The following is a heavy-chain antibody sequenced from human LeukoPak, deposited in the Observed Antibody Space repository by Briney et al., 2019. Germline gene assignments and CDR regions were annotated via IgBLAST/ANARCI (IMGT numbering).Heavy chain of an antibody. CDR2: IYLSDNT. V-gene: IGHV4-4*07. D-gene: IGHD6-19*01. Sequence: SETLSLTCSVSGDSIINYYWMWIRQPAGKGLEWIGRIYLSDNTNYNSPSLRSRVTMSPDTSMNRFSLKLSSVTAADTAVYYCARKYSSGWYGSRARTGFDIWGQGTMVTVSS. J-gene: IGHJ3*02. CDR1: GDSIINYY. CDR3: ARKYSSGWYGSRARTGFDI.